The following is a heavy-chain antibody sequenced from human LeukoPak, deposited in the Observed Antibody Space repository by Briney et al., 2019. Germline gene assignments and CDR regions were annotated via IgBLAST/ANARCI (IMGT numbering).Heavy chain of an antibody. CDR2: ISTSGTT. V-gene: IGHV3-11*04. CDR1: GFTFSDYY. Sequence: GGSLTLSCAASGFTFSDYYMSWIRQAPGKGLEWVSYISTSGTTYYADSVRGRFTISRDNAKNSLYLQMNSLRAEDTAVYYCARVAYCGGDCYPFDYWGQGTLVTVSS. D-gene: IGHD2-21*01. CDR3: ARVAYCGGDCYPFDY. J-gene: IGHJ4*02.